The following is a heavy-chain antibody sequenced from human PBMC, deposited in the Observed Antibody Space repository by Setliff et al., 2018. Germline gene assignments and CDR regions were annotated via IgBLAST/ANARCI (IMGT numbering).Heavy chain of an antibody. CDR3: ARRPTGPGAPFDI. D-gene: IGHD3-10*01. V-gene: IGHV4-39*01. J-gene: IGHJ3*02. Sequence: SETLSLTCAVSGGSISSSSYYWGWIRQSPGEGLEWIANIHYNGNLYYNPSLKNRATISMGTSKIQFSLKLISVTAADTALYFCARRPTGPGAPFDIWGHGTMVT. CDR1: GGSISSSSYY. CDR2: IHYNGNL.